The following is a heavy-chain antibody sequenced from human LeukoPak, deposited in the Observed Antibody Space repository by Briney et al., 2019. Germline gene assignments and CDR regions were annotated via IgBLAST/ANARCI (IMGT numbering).Heavy chain of an antibody. CDR3: ARTQRIAVAATH. J-gene: IGHJ4*02. V-gene: IGHV1-8*01. D-gene: IGHD6-19*01. Sequence: ASVKVSCKASGYTFTSYDINWVRQATGQGLEWMGWMNPNSGNTGYAQKFQGRVTMTRNTSISTAYMELSSLRSEDTAVYCCARTQRIAVAATHWGQGTLVTVSS. CDR1: GYTFTSYD. CDR2: MNPNSGNT.